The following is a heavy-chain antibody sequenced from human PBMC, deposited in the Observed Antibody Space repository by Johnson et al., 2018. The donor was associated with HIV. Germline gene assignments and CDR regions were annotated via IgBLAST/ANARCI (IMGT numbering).Heavy chain of an antibody. CDR3: ARGYSGSTGTFDI. J-gene: IGHJ3*02. V-gene: IGHV3-30-3*01. D-gene: IGHD1-26*01. CDR2: ISYDGSNK. Sequence: QVQVVESGGGVVQPGRSLRLSCAASGFTFSSYAMHWVRQAPGKGLEWVAVISYDGSNKYYADSVKGRFTISRDNAKNSLYLQMNSLRAEDTAVYYCARGYSGSTGTFDIWGQGTMVTVSS. CDR1: GFTFSSYA.